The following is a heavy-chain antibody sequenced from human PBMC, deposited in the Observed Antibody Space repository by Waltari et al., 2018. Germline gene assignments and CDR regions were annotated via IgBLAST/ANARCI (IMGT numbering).Heavy chain of an antibody. CDR2: GNPNSGAT. D-gene: IGHD3-3*01. V-gene: IGHV1-8*02. J-gene: IGHJ5*02. CDR1: GYTFINYE. CDR3: ARGRDVFANFDYNWFDP. Sequence: QVQLVQSGAEVLKPGASVKVSCQASGYTFINYEINWVRQAAGQGLEWLGWGNPNSGATAYAQKFQGRITMTWDTSISTAYMELSNLRSDDTAVLYCARGRDVFANFDYNWFDPWGQGTLVTGSS.